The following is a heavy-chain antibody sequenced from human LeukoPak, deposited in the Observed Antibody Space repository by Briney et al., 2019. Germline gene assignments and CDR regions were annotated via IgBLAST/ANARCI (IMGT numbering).Heavy chain of an antibody. J-gene: IGHJ6*02. V-gene: IGHV4-59*01. CDR2: IYYSGST. Sequence: SETLSLTCTVSGGSISSYYWNWIRQPPGKGLEWIGYIYYSGSTNYNPSLKSRVTISVDTSKNQFSLKLSSVTAADTAVYYCARDAPYCSSTSCYGHYYYGMDVWGQGTTVTVSS. CDR3: ARDAPYCSSTSCYGHYYYGMDV. D-gene: IGHD2-2*01. CDR1: GGSISSYY.